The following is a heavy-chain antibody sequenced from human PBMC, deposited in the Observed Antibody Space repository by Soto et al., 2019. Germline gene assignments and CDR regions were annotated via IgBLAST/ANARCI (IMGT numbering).Heavy chain of an antibody. CDR1: GGTFSSYA. CDR3: ASHLTYYYDSSGYLY. CDR2: IIPIFGTA. V-gene: IGHV1-69*13. D-gene: IGHD3-22*01. J-gene: IGHJ4*02. Sequence: EASVKVSCKASGGTFSSYAISWVRQAPGQGLEWMGGIIPIFGTANYAQKFQGRVTITADESTSTAYMELSSLRSEDTAVYYCASHLTYYYDSSGYLYWGQGTLVTVSS.